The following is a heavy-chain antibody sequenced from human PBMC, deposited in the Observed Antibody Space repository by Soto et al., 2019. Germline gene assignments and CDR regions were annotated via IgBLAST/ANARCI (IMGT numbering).Heavy chain of an antibody. CDR2: IIPIFGTA. CDR3: ARSQLGSSSLDIYYYSYYGMDV. CDR1: GGTFSSYA. D-gene: IGHD2-15*01. V-gene: IGHV1-69*01. Sequence: QVQLMQSGAEVKKPGSSVKVSCKAPGGTFSSYAISWVRQAPGQGLEWMGGIIPIFGTANYAQKFQGRVTITADESTSTGYRELSSLRSEDTAVYYCARSQLGSSSLDIYYYSYYGMDVWGQGTTVTVSS. J-gene: IGHJ6*02.